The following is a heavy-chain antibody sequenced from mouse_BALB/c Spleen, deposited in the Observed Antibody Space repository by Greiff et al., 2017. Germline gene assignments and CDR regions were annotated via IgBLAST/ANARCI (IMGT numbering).Heavy chain of an antibody. CDR3: AIYYRYDGFAY. J-gene: IGHJ3*01. D-gene: IGHD2-14*01. CDR2: IWSGGST. CDR1: GFSLTSYG. Sequence: VQLQQSGPGLVQPSQSLSITCTVSGFSLTSYGVHWVRQSPGKGLEWLGVIWSGGSTDYNAAFISRLSISKDNSKSQVFFKMNSLQADDTAIDYCAIYYRYDGFAYWGQGTLVTVSA. V-gene: IGHV2-4-1*01.